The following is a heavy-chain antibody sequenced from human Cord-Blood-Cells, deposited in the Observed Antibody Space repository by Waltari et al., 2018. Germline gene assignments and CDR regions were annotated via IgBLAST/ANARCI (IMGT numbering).Heavy chain of an antibody. Sequence: QVQLVQSGAEVKKPGSSVKVSCKASGGTFSSYAISWVRQDPGQGLEWMGGIIPIFGTANYAQKFQGRVTITADESTSTAYMELSSLRSEDTAVYYCARGGRIAAAGTTFFDYWGQGTLVTVSS. J-gene: IGHJ4*02. CDR3: ARGGRIAAAGTTFFDY. CDR1: GGTFSSYA. V-gene: IGHV1-69*01. D-gene: IGHD6-13*01. CDR2: IIPIFGTA.